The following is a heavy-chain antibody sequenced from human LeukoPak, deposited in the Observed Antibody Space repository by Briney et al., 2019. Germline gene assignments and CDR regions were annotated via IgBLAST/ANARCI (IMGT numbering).Heavy chain of an antibody. Sequence: GGSLRLSCAGSGFTFSSYAMSWVRQAPGKGLEWVSAISGSGGTTYYADSVKGRFTISRDNAKTSLYLQMNSLRAEDTAVYYCARWNSGWEFDYWGQGTLVSVSS. CDR2: ISGSGGTT. J-gene: IGHJ4*02. CDR3: ARWNSGWEFDY. CDR1: GFTFSSYA. V-gene: IGHV3-23*01. D-gene: IGHD6-19*01.